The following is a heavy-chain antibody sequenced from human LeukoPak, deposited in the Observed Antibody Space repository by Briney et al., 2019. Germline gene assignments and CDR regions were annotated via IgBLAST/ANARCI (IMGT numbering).Heavy chain of an antibody. V-gene: IGHV4-61*02. CDR1: GGSISSGSYY. J-gene: IGHJ3*02. D-gene: IGHD5-18*01. Sequence: PSQTLSLTCTVSGGSISSGSYYWSWIRQPAGKGLEWIGRIYTSGSTNYNPSLKSRVTISLDTSKNQFSLKLSSVTAADTAVYYCARHQDTAMVLDVDAFDIWGQGTMATVSS. CDR2: IYTSGST. CDR3: ARHQDTAMVLDVDAFDI.